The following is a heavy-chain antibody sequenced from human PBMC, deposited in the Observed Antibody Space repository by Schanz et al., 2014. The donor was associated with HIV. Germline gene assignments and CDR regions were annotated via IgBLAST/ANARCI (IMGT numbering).Heavy chain of an antibody. J-gene: IGHJ6*02. Sequence: QVQLVESGGGVVQPGRSLRLSCAGSGFSFDTFGIHWVRQAPGKGLEWLAVISYDGRNKKFANSVKGRFTISRDNSKNTVYLQMNSLRAEDTAVYYCAKDGNWYDSRYRGKGNYYYYYGMDVWGQGTTVTVSS. CDR3: AKDGNWYDSRYRGKGNYYYYYGMDV. D-gene: IGHD3-22*01. V-gene: IGHV3-30*18. CDR2: ISYDGRNK. CDR1: GFSFDTFG.